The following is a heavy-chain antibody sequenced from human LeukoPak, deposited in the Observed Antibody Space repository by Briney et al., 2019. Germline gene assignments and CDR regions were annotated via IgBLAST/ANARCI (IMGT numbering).Heavy chain of an antibody. J-gene: IGHJ3*02. Sequence: GASVKVSCKASGYTFTGYYMHWVRQAPGQGPEWMGWINPNSGGTNYAQKFQGRVTMTRDTSISTAYMDLSRLRSDDTAVYYCAIGRSGYEYPARGAFDIWGQGTMVTVSS. D-gene: IGHD5-12*01. CDR1: GYTFTGYY. CDR3: AIGRSGYEYPARGAFDI. V-gene: IGHV1-2*02. CDR2: INPNSGGT.